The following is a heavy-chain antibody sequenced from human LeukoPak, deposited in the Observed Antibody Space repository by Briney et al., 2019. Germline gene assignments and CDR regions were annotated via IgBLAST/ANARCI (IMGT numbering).Heavy chain of an antibody. V-gene: IGHV4-59*01. CDR3: ARAPRWQLGLFDY. Sequence: SETLSLTCTVSGGSITDYFWSWIRQPPGKGLEWIGYIYYSEGTTYNPSLKGRVTISVDTSKNQFPLNLTSVTAADTAVYYCARAPRWQLGLFDYWGQGILVTVSS. CDR2: IYYSEGT. CDR1: GGSITDYF. J-gene: IGHJ4*02. D-gene: IGHD5-24*01.